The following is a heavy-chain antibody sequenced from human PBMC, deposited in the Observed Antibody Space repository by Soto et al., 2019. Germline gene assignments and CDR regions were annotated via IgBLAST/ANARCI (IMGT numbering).Heavy chain of an antibody. Sequence: SETLSLTCTVSGGSISSYYWSWIRQPPGKGLEWIGYIYYSGSTNYNPSLKSRVTISVDTSKNQFSLKLSSVTAADTAVYYCARRVAAAGTVDYWGQGTLVTVSS. CDR2: IYYSGST. CDR3: ARRVAAAGTVDY. D-gene: IGHD6-13*01. V-gene: IGHV4-59*08. CDR1: GGSISSYY. J-gene: IGHJ4*02.